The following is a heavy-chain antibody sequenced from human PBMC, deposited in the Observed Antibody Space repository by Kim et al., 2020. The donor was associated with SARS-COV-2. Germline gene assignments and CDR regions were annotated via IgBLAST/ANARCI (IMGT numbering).Heavy chain of an antibody. Sequence: ASVKVSCKASGYTFTGYYMHWVRQAPGQGLEWMGWINPNSGGTNYAQKFQGRVTMTRDTSISTAYMELSRLRSDDTAVYYCARETDSTDCSSTSCYHGNWFDPWGQGTLVTVSS. CDR3: ARETDSTDCSSTSCYHGNWFDP. V-gene: IGHV1-2*02. CDR2: INPNSGGT. CDR1: GYTFTGYY. D-gene: IGHD2-2*01. J-gene: IGHJ5*02.